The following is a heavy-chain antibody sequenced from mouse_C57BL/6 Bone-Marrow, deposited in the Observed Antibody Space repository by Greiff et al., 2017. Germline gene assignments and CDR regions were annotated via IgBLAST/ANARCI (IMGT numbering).Heavy chain of an antibody. V-gene: IGHV2-2*01. CDR1: GFSLTSYG. CDR3: AREEAGFAY. CDR2: IWSGGST. Sequence: VQLKESGPGLVQPSQSLSITCTVSGFSLTSYGVHWVRQSPGKGLEWLGVIWSGGSTDYNAAFISRLSISKDNSKSQVFFKMNSLQADDTAIYYCAREEAGFAYWGQGTLVTVSA. J-gene: IGHJ3*01.